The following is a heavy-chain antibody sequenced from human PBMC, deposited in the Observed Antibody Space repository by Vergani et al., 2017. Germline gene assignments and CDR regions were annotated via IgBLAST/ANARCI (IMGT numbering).Heavy chain of an antibody. CDR3: AAYCSSTSCSYCDY. CDR2: ISGSGGST. D-gene: IGHD2-2*01. J-gene: IGHJ4*02. CDR1: GFTFSSYA. V-gene: IGHV3-23*01. Sequence: EVQLLESGGGLVQPGGSLRLSCAASGFTFSSYAMSWVRQAPGKGLEWVSAISGSGGSTYYADSVKGRFTISRDNSKNTLYLQMNSLRAEDTAVYYCAAYCSSTSCSYCDYWGQGTLVTVSS.